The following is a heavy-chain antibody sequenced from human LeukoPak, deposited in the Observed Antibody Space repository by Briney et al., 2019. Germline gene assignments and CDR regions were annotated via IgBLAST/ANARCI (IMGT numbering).Heavy chain of an antibody. V-gene: IGHV3-23*01. CDR2: ISGSGDST. D-gene: IGHD3-10*01. CDR3: AKWQYYVSGDDY. Sequence: GGSLRLSCAGSGFIFSTYGMSWVRQAPNKGLEWLSTISGSGDSTYYADSVKGRFTISRDNSKNTLFLQMNSLRAEDTAIYYCAKWQYYVSGDDYWGQGILVTVSS. CDR1: GFIFSTYG. J-gene: IGHJ4*02.